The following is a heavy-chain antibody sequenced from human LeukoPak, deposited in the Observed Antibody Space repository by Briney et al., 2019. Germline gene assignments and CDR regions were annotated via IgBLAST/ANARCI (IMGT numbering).Heavy chain of an antibody. J-gene: IGHJ5*02. CDR3: ARGQSADMVRGVNNWFDP. Sequence: SETLCLTCAVYGGSFSGYYWSWIRQPPGKGLEWIGEINHSGSTNYNPSLKSRVTISVDTSKNQFSLKLSSVTAADTAVYYCARGQSADMVRGVNNWFDPWGQGTLVTVSS. V-gene: IGHV4-34*01. D-gene: IGHD3-10*01. CDR2: INHSGST. CDR1: GGSFSGYY.